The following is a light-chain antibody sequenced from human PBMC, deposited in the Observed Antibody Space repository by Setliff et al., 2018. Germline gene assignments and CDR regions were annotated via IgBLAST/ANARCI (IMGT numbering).Light chain of an antibody. CDR1: SSDVGGYNY. V-gene: IGLV2-8*01. Sequence: QSALTQPPSASGSPGQSVTIPCTGTSSDVGGYNYVSWYQQHPGKAPKLMIYEVTKRPSGVPDRFSGSKSGNTASLTVSGLQVEDEADYYCSSYTGSNTPYVFGTGTKVTVL. CDR2: EVT. J-gene: IGLJ1*01. CDR3: SSYTGSNTPYV.